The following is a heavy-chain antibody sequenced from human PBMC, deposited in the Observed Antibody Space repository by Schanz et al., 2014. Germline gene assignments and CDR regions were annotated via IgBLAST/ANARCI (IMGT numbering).Heavy chain of an antibody. CDR3: AKDRSWDYDSSGYFDY. J-gene: IGHJ4*02. D-gene: IGHD3-22*01. Sequence: EVQLVESGGGLVQPGKSLRLSCAASGFTFSSYAMTWVRQAPGMGLEWVSAISGRDGSTYYADSVRGRFTISRDNSKNTLYLQMNSLRAEDTAVYYCAKDRSWDYDSSGYFDYWGQGALVTVSS. CDR1: GFTFSSYA. CDR2: ISGRDGST. V-gene: IGHV3-23*04.